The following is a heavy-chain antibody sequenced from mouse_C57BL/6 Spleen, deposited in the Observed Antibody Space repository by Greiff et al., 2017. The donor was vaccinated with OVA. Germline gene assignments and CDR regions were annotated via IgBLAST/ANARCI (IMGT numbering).Heavy chain of an antibody. CDR3: AIGWVAYYFDY. J-gene: IGHJ2*01. D-gene: IGHD1-2*01. CDR1: GYAFSSSW. V-gene: IGHV1-82*01. Sequence: QVQLQQSGPELVKPGASVKISCKASGYAFSSSWMNWVKQRPGKGLEWIGRIYPGDGDTNYNGTFKGKATLTAYKSSSTAYMQLSSLTSEDSAVCFCAIGWVAYYFDYWGQGTTLTVSS. CDR2: IYPGDGDT.